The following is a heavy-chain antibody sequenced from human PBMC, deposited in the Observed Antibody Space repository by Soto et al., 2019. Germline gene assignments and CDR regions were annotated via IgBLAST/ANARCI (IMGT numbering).Heavy chain of an antibody. J-gene: IGHJ4*02. CDR2: ISAYNGNT. Sequence: ASVKVSCKDSGYTFSSYGISWVRQATGQGLEWMGWISAYNGNTNYAQKLQGRVTTTTDTSTSTTYMELRSLRSDDTAVYYCARVSGGLVPTFDYWGQGTLVTVSS. D-gene: IGHD6-19*01. CDR3: ARVSGGLVPTFDY. V-gene: IGHV1-18*01. CDR1: GYTFSSYG.